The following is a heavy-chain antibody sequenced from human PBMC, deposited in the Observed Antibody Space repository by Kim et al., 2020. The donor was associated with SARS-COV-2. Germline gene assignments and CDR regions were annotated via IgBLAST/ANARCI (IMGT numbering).Heavy chain of an antibody. CDR3: AREGGGSSGWSWFDP. CDR1: GFTFSSYS. Sequence: GSLRLSCAASGFTFSSYSMNWVRQAPGKGLEWVSSISSSSSYIYYADSVKGRFTISIDNAKNSLYLQMNSLRAEDTAVYYCAREGGGSSGWSWFDPWGQGTLVTVSS. J-gene: IGHJ5*02. D-gene: IGHD6-19*01. CDR2: ISSSSSYI. V-gene: IGHV3-21*01.